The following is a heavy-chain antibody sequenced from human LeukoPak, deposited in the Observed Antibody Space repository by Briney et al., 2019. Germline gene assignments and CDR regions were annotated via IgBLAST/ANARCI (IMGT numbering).Heavy chain of an antibody. D-gene: IGHD3-3*01. CDR3: ARGGHGRDFWSGYPFYYYGMDV. CDR2: ISGSGGST. V-gene: IGHV3-23*01. CDR1: GFTFSSYA. J-gene: IGHJ6*01. Sequence: GGSLRLSCAASGFTFSSYAMSWVRQAPGKGLEWVSDISGSGGSTYYADSVKGRFTISRDNSKNALYLQMNSLRAEDTAVYYCARGGHGRDFWSGYPFYYYGMDVWGQGTTVTVSS.